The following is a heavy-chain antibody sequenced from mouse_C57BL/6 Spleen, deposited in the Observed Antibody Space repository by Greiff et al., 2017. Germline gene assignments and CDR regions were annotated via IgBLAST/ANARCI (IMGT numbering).Heavy chain of an antibody. Sequence: EVKLVESGGGLVQPKGSLKLSCAASGFSFNTYAMNWVRQAPGKGLEWVARIRSKSNNYATYYADSVKDRFTISRDDSESMLYLQMNNLKTEDTAMYYCVRQGYDYDAAWFAYWGQGTLVTVSA. V-gene: IGHV10-1*01. J-gene: IGHJ3*01. CDR1: GFSFNTYA. D-gene: IGHD2-4*01. CDR2: IRSKSNNYAT. CDR3: VRQGYDYDAAWFAY.